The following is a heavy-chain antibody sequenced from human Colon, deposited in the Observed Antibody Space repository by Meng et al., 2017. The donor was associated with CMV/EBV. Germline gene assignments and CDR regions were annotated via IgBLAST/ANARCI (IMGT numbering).Heavy chain of an antibody. CDR3: ARDPAFSSFDY. V-gene: IGHV3-7*01. J-gene: IGHJ4*02. D-gene: IGHD3-3*02. CDR2: INQDGSIR. Sequence: GESLKISCAASGFNFGFYWMTWVRQAPGKGPELVANINQDGSIRNYLDSVKGRFTISRDNAKASLYLQMNSLRPEDTAVYYCARDPAFSSFDYWGQGTLVTVLL. CDR1: GFNFGFYW.